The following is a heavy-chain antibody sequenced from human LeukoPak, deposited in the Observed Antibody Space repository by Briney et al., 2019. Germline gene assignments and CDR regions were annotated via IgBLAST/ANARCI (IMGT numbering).Heavy chain of an antibody. Sequence: ASVKVSCKVSGYTLTELSMHWVRQAPGKGLEWVGGFDPEDGETIYAQKFQGRVTMTEDTSTDTAYMELSSLRSEDTAVYYCATLATEYSSSSFDYWGQGTLVTVSS. V-gene: IGHV1-24*01. CDR2: FDPEDGET. J-gene: IGHJ4*02. CDR3: ATLATEYSSSSFDY. D-gene: IGHD6-6*01. CDR1: GYTLTELS.